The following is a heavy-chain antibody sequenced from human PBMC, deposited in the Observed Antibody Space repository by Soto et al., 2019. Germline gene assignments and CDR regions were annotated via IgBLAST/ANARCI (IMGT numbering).Heavy chain of an antibody. CDR2: IIPILGIA. CDR3: AFGRVVVAATRYYYYGMDV. Sequence: GASVKVSCKASGGTFSSYTISWVRQAPGQGLEWMGRIIPILGIANYAQKFQGRVTITADKSTSTAYMELSSLRSEDTAVYYCAFGRVVVAATRYYYYGMDVWGQGTTVTVSS. J-gene: IGHJ6*02. D-gene: IGHD2-15*01. V-gene: IGHV1-69*02. CDR1: GGTFSSYT.